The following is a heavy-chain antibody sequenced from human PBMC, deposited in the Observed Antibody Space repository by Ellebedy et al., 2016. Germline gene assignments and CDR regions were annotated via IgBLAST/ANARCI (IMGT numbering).Heavy chain of an antibody. Sequence: ASVKVSCXASGYTFTGYYMHWVRQAPGQGLEWMGWINPNSGGTNYAQKFQGRVTMTRDTSISTAYMELSRLRSDDTAVYYCARDGDNWNDGGWFDPWGQGTLVTVSS. D-gene: IGHD1-1*01. J-gene: IGHJ5*02. CDR1: GYTFTGYY. CDR3: ARDGDNWNDGGWFDP. CDR2: INPNSGGT. V-gene: IGHV1-2*02.